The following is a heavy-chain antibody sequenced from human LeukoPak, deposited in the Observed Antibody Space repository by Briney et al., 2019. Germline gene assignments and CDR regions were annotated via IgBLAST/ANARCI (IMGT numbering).Heavy chain of an antibody. J-gene: IGHJ4*02. CDR1: GGSISSSSYY. CDR2: IYYSGST. V-gene: IGHV4-39*01. D-gene: IGHD6-19*01. Sequence: SETLSLTCTVSGGSISSSSYYWGWVRQPPGKGLEWIGSIYYSGSTYYNPSLKSRVTISVDTSKNQFSLKLSSVTAADTAVYYCARAVAGTLDYWGQGTLVTVSS. CDR3: ARAVAGTLDY.